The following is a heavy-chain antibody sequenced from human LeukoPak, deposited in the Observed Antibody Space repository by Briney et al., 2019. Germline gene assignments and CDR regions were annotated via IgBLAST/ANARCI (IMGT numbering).Heavy chain of an antibody. D-gene: IGHD1-26*01. CDR1: GGSISSYY. CDR2: IYYNGST. Sequence: SETLSLTCTVSGGSISSYYWSWIRQPPGKGLEWIGYIYYNGSTNYNPSLKSRVTISVDTSKNQFSLKLSSVTAADTAVYYCARDPRVGAEAFDIWGQGTMVTVSS. CDR3: ARDPRVGAEAFDI. V-gene: IGHV4-59*01. J-gene: IGHJ3*02.